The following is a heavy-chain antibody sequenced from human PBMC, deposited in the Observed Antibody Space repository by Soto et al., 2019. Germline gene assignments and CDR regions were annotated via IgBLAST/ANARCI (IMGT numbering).Heavy chain of an antibody. CDR2: ITSSGRRS. J-gene: IGHJ4*02. V-gene: IGHV3-23*01. Sequence: GGSLRLSCGASGFSFANYDMSWVRQAPGKGLEWVSSITSSGRRSYYSDSVKGRFTFSRDNSKNTLYLQMDNLRVEDTAIYYCASHYITIYDFWGPGTLVTVSS. CDR1: GFSFANYD. CDR3: ASHYITIYDF. D-gene: IGHD3-16*01.